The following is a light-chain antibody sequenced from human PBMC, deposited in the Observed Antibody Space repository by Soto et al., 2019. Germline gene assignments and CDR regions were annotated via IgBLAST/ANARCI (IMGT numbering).Light chain of an antibody. J-gene: IGKJ5*01. CDR1: QSLLHSNGYKY. Sequence: DTVMTQSPFSLPVTPGEPASISCRSSQSLLHSNGYKYLDWYLQKPGQSPQLLIYMSSNRATGVPDRFSGSGSGTDFTLKISRVEAEDVAVYYCMQAIRTPYTFGQGTRLEIK. CDR2: MSS. CDR3: MQAIRTPYT. V-gene: IGKV2-28*01.